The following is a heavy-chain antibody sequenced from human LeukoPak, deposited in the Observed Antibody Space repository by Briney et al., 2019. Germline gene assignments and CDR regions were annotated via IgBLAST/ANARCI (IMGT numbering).Heavy chain of an antibody. CDR3: ARAPGRYFDY. D-gene: IGHD3-10*01. V-gene: IGHV4-4*07. Sequence: SXTLSLTCAVCGGSFSGYYWSWIRQPAGKGLEWIGRIYTSGSTNYNPSLKSRVTMSVDTSKNQFSLKLSSVTAADTAVYYCARAPGRYFDYWGQGTLVTVSS. CDR1: GGSFSGYY. CDR2: IYTSGST. J-gene: IGHJ4*02.